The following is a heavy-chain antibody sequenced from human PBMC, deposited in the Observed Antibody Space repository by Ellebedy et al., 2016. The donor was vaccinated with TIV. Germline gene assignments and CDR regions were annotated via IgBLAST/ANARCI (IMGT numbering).Heavy chain of an antibody. Sequence: GGSLRLSCEASGFTFSNSNLNWVRQAPGKGLEWVSYISTGSRNIYYADSVKGRFTISRDNAKNSLYLHMNSLRDEDTAVYYCARDGAYNYDTYWYFDLWGCGTLVTVSS. CDR1: GFTFSNSN. V-gene: IGHV3-48*02. CDR2: ISTGSRNI. J-gene: IGHJ2*01. D-gene: IGHD5-18*01. CDR3: ARDGAYNYDTYWYFDL.